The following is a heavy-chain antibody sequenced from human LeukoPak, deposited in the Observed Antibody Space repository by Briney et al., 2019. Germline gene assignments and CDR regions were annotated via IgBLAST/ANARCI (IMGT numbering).Heavy chain of an antibody. CDR3: ERARAHLKYKYDSSGYYYFYY. Sequence: SETLSLTCAVYGGSFSSYYWSWIRQPPGKGLEWIGEINHSGSTNYNPSLKRRVTISVDTSKNQFSLKLSSVTDADTGVYYCERARAHLKYKYDSSGYYYFYYWGQGTLVTVSS. V-gene: IGHV4-34*01. CDR2: INHSGST. CDR1: GGSFSSYY. J-gene: IGHJ4*02. D-gene: IGHD3-22*01.